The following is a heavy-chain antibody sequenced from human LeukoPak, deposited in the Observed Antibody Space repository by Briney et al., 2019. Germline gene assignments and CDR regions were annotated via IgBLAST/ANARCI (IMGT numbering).Heavy chain of an antibody. CDR2: IYYSGST. Sequence: PSETLSLTCTVSGGSISSYYWSWIRQPPGKGLEWIGYIYYSGSTNYNPSLKSRVTISVDTSKNQFSLNLNSVTAADTAVYYCVRNNYYGSGEIDYWGQGTLVTVSS. CDR3: VRNNYYGSGEIDY. CDR1: GGSISSYY. J-gene: IGHJ4*02. D-gene: IGHD3-10*01. V-gene: IGHV4-59*01.